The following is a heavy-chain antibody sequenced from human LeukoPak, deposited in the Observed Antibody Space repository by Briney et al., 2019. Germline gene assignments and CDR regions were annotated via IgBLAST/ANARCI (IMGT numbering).Heavy chain of an antibody. D-gene: IGHD3-10*01. V-gene: IGHV4-59*08. CDR3: ARHSSGSADIFDS. J-gene: IGHJ4*02. Sequence: ASETLSLTCTVSSGSMSDKYWSWIRQPPGKGLGWIGYVYYSGSTNYNPSLKSRVTMSMDTSKNQFSLTLSSVTAADTAVFYCARHSSGSADIFDSWGQGTLVTVSS. CDR2: VYYSGST. CDR1: SGSMSDKY.